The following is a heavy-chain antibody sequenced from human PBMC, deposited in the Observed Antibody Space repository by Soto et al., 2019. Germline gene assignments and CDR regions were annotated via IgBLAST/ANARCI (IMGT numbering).Heavy chain of an antibody. CDR2: ISGSGSNP. CDR3: ANTASMTIRDCFDH. CDR1: GFTFSSYA. V-gene: IGHV3-23*01. J-gene: IGHJ4*02. Sequence: EVQVLESGGGLVQPGGSLRLSCAASGFTFSSYAMSWVRQAPGQGLEWVSAISGSGSNPYYADSVKGRFTISRDNSKNTLYLQLNRLRAEDTALYYCANTASMTIRDCFDHWGQGTLVTVSS. D-gene: IGHD4-17*01.